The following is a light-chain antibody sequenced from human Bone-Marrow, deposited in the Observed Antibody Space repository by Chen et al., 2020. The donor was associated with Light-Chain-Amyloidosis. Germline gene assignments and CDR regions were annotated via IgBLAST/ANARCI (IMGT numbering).Light chain of an antibody. CDR2: RNN. CDR3: AAWDGSLSGYV. V-gene: IGLV1-47*01. J-gene: IGLJ1*01. CDR1: SYNTGINS. Sequence: QSVLTQPPPASGTPGQRVTIPCSGASYNTGINSVYWYQHFPGAPPNLLILRNNQRPSGVPDRFSASTSGTSAFLAISGLRSEDEADYYCAAWDGSLSGYVFGTGTKVIVL.